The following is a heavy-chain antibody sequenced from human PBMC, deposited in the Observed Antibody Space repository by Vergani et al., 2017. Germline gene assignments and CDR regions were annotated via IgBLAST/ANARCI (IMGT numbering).Heavy chain of an antibody. V-gene: IGHV3-74*03. J-gene: IGHJ4*02. Sequence: DVHLAESGGGFFQPGGSLRLSCSASGFSFNSYWMRWVRQVPGKGLLWVSRIKSDGSITAYADSVKGRFTISRDNSKNMLYLQMNSLRAEDTAVYYCARLSYDTTPYLQGGYDCWGQGTLVSVSS. CDR1: GFSFNSYW. CDR3: ARLSYDTTPYLQGGYDC. CDR2: IKSDGSIT. D-gene: IGHD3-22*01.